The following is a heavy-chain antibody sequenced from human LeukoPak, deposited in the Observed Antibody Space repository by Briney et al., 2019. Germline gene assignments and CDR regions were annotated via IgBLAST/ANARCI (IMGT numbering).Heavy chain of an antibody. J-gene: IGHJ5*02. V-gene: IGHV4-59*08. Sequence: PSETLSLTCTASGGSISSYYWSWIRQPPGKGLEWIGSIYYTGSTNYNPSLKSRVTISLDTSNNQFSLKLSSVTAADTAVYYCARHSRSDWFDPWGQGTLVTVSS. CDR3: ARHSRSDWFDP. CDR1: GGSISSYY. CDR2: IYYTGST.